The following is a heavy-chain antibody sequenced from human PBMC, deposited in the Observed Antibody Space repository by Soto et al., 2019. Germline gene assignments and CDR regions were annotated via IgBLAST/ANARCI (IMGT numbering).Heavy chain of an antibody. Sequence: GASVKVSCKASVYTFTSYYRHWVRQAPGQGLEWMGTVNPSGGTTSYAQKFQGRVTMARDTSTSTVYMELSSLRSEDTAVYYCATFYGGARPIYWGQGTLVTVSS. CDR3: ATFYGGARPIY. V-gene: IGHV1-46*01. CDR2: VNPSGGTT. J-gene: IGHJ4*02. CDR1: VYTFTSYY. D-gene: IGHD6-6*01.